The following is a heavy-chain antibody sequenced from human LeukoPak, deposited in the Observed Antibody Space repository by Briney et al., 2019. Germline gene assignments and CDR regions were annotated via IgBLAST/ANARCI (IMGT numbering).Heavy chain of an antibody. Sequence: ASVKVSCKASGGTFSSYAISWVRQAPGQGREWMGGIIPIFGTANYAQKFQGRVTITTDESTSTAYMELSSLRSEDTAVYYCARERGSSSSLYYYYYMDVWGKGTTVTVSS. CDR3: ARERGSSSSLYYYYYMDV. CDR2: IIPIFGTA. CDR1: GGTFSSYA. V-gene: IGHV1-69*05. D-gene: IGHD6-6*01. J-gene: IGHJ6*03.